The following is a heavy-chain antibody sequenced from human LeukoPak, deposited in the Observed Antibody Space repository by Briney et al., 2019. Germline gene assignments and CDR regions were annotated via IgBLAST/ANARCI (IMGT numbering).Heavy chain of an antibody. Sequence: PSGTLSLTCAVSGGSISSSNWWSWVRQPPGKGLEWIGEIYHSGSTNYNPSLKSRVTISVDKSKNQFSLKLSSVTAADTAVYYCARLRTAQDYGDYWFDPWGQGTQVTVSS. J-gene: IGHJ5*02. D-gene: IGHD4-17*01. V-gene: IGHV4-4*02. CDR1: GGSISSSNW. CDR2: IYHSGST. CDR3: ARLRTAQDYGDYWFDP.